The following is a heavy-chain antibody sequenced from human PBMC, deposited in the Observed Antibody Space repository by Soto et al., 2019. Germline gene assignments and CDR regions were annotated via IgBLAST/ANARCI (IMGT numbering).Heavy chain of an antibody. CDR3: ARGHSGSYPDAFDI. J-gene: IGHJ3*02. Sequence: GGSLRLSCAASGFTFSSYWMHWVRQAPGKGLVWVSRINSDGSSTSYADSVKGRFTISRDNAKNTLYLQMNSLRAEDTAVYYCARGHSGSYPDAFDIWGQGTMVTVSS. D-gene: IGHD1-26*01. V-gene: IGHV3-74*01. CDR1: GFTFSSYW. CDR2: INSDGSST.